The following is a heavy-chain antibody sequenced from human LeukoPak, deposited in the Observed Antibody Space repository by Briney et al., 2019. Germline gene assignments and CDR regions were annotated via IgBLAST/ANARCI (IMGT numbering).Heavy chain of an antibody. CDR3: ARAYYYDSSSTYRPFDY. V-gene: IGHV3-23*01. D-gene: IGHD3-22*01. CDR1: GFTFSSYA. CDR2: ISGSGGST. J-gene: IGHJ4*02. Sequence: GGSLRLSCTSSGFTFSSYAMSWVRQAPGKGLEWVSSISGSGGSTYYAESVKGRFTISRDNAENSLYLQMNSLRAEDTAVYYCARAYYYDSSSTYRPFDYWGQGALVTVSS.